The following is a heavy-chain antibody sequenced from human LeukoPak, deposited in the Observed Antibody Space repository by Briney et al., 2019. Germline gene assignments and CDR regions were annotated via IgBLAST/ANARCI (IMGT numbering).Heavy chain of an antibody. J-gene: IGHJ4*02. CDR1: RFTFFSRW. V-gene: IGHV3-74*01. CDR2: INTDGSIT. Sequence: GGSLRLSCAASRFTFFSRWRHWVRQAPGKGPVWVSRINTDGSITTYADSVKGRFTISRDNAKSTLYLQMNSLRAEDTAVYYCARQRAVAANIIDNWGQGTLVTVSS. D-gene: IGHD6-19*01. CDR3: ARQRAVAANIIDN.